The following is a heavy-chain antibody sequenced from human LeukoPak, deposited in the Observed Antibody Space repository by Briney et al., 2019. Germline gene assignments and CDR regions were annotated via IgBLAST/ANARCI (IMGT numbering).Heavy chain of an antibody. CDR3: AREIVSAVAGNFDY. D-gene: IGHD6-19*01. V-gene: IGHV3-48*03. Sequence: GGSLRLSCAASGFTFSTYEMNWVRQAPGKGLEWVSYIASSDRTRTYADSVKGRFTISRDNAKNSLYLEMNSLRAEDTALYHCAREIVSAVAGNFDYWGQGTLVTVSS. CDR1: GFTFSTYE. CDR2: IASSDRTR. J-gene: IGHJ4*02.